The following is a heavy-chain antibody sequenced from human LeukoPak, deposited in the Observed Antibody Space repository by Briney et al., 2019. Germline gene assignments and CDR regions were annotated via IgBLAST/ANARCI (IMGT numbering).Heavy chain of an antibody. V-gene: IGHV3-30*03. CDR2: ISYDGSNK. J-gene: IGHJ5*02. CDR1: GFTFSSYG. D-gene: IGHD6-13*01. Sequence: PGGSLRLSCAASGFTFSSYGMHWVRQAPGKGLEWVAVISYDGSNKYYADSVKGRFTISRDNSKNTLYLQMNSLRAEDTAVYYCARPTKEGSSWYWWFDPWGQGTLVTVSS. CDR3: ARPTKEGSSWYWWFDP.